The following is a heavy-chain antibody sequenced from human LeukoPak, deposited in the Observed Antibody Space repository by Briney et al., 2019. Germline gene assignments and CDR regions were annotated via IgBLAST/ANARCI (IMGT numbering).Heavy chain of an antibody. Sequence: SETLSLTCAVYGGSFSGYYWSWIRQPPGKGLEYIGEINHSGSTTYNPSLKSRVTISVDTSKSQFSLKLHSVTAADTAVYYCARFSQYSGSPYHDLDYWGQGTLVSVSS. D-gene: IGHD2-15*01. CDR1: GGSFSGYY. CDR3: ARFSQYSGSPYHDLDY. CDR2: INHSGST. V-gene: IGHV4-34*01. J-gene: IGHJ4*02.